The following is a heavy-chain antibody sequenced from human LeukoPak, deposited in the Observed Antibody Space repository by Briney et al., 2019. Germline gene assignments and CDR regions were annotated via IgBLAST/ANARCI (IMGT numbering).Heavy chain of an antibody. D-gene: IGHD1-26*01. CDR2: IYYSGST. CDR1: GVSISSYY. CDR3: ARMVGWGARRYYYYYMDV. J-gene: IGHJ6*03. V-gene: IGHV4-59*01. Sequence: SETLSLTCTVSGVSISSYYWSWIRQPPGKGLEWIGDIYYSGSTNYNPSLKSRVTISVDTSKNQFSLKRSSVTAADTAVYYCARMVGWGARRYYYYYMDVWGQGTTVTISS.